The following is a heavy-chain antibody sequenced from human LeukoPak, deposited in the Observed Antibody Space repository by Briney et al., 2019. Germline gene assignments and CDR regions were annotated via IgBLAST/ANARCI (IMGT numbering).Heavy chain of an antibody. D-gene: IGHD1-26*01. CDR2: INAGNGNT. CDR3: ARGLVGATIRLDY. Sequence: GASVKVSCTASGYTFTSYAMHWVRQAPGQRLEWMGWINAGNGNTKYSQKFQGRVTITRDTSASTAYMELSSLRSEDTAVYYCARGLVGATIRLDYWGQGTLVTVSS. CDR1: GYTFTSYA. J-gene: IGHJ4*02. V-gene: IGHV1-3*01.